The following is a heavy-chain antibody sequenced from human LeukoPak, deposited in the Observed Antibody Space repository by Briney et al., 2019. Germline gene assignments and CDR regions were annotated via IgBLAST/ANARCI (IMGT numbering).Heavy chain of an antibody. CDR1: GFTFSSYW. CDR2: IKQDGSEK. J-gene: IGHJ3*02. D-gene: IGHD3-16*02. Sequence: GGSLRLSCAASGFTFSSYWMSWVRQAPGKGLEWVANIKQDGSEKYYVDSVKGRFTISRDNAKNSLYLQMNSLRAEDTAVYYCASSFWVDAFDIWGQGTMVTVSS. CDR3: ASSFWVDAFDI. V-gene: IGHV3-7*03.